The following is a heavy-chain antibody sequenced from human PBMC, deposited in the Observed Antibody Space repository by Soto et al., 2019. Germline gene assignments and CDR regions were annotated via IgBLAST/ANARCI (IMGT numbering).Heavy chain of an antibody. CDR2: ISAYNGNT. CDR3: ARVKRGTHHSYYYSYGMDV. J-gene: IGHJ6*02. CDR1: GYTFTSYG. V-gene: IGHV1-18*01. Sequence: QVQLVQSGAEVKKPGASVKVSCKASGYTFTSYGISWVRQAPGQGLERMAWISAYNGNTHYAQKLQGRVTMTTDTSTSTAYMELRSLRADDTAVYYCARVKRGTHHSYYYSYGMDVWGQGNTVSVSS. D-gene: IGHD1-26*01.